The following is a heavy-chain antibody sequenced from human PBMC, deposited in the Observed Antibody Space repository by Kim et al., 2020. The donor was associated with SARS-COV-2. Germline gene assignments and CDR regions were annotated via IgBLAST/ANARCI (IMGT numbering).Heavy chain of an antibody. Sequence: GGSLRLSCAAAGFTFSSYGMHWVRQAPGKGLEWVAVIWDDGSDKKYAGSVKGRFTISRDNSKNILYLQMNSLRVEDTAVYYCVKDRERSTWFLDYWCRGTLVTVSS. J-gene: IGHJ4*02. V-gene: IGHV3-33*06. D-gene: IGHD1-26*01. CDR3: VKDRERSTWFLDY. CDR2: IWDDGSDK. CDR1: GFTFSSYG.